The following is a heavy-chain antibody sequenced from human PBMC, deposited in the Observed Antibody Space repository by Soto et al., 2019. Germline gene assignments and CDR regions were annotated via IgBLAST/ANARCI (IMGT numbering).Heavy chain of an antibody. J-gene: IGHJ5*02. CDR1: GGSISSYY. Sequence: SETLSLTCIVSGGSISSYYWSWIRQPPGKGLEWIGYFYYSGNTNYNPSLKSRVTISVDTSKNQFSLKLSSVTAADTAVYYCARGVHCSSTSCYTGNWFDPWGQGTLVTVSS. D-gene: IGHD2-2*02. V-gene: IGHV4-59*01. CDR3: ARGVHCSSTSCYTGNWFDP. CDR2: FYYSGNT.